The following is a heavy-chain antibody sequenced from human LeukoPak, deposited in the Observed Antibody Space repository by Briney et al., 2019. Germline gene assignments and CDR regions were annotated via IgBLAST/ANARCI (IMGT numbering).Heavy chain of an antibody. CDR1: GFTFSSYA. Sequence: GGSLRLSCAASGFTFSSYAMSWVRQAPGKGLEWVTAISGSGGSTYYADSVKGRFTISRDNSKNTLYLQMSCLRAEDKAVYYCAKGGVAVTDYWGQGTQVTVSS. CDR3: AKGGVAVTDY. D-gene: IGHD6-19*01. J-gene: IGHJ4*02. CDR2: ISGSGGST. V-gene: IGHV3-23*01.